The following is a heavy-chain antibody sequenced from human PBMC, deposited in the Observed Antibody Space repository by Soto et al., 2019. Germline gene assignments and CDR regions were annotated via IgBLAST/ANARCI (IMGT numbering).Heavy chain of an antibody. Sequence: QVLLQESGPELVKPSETLSLTCTVSGGSISPYYWSWIRQPAGKGLEWIGRIYTSGRTNYNPSLTSRLTMSVGTSKNQFSLRLRSVTAADTAMYDCARSGNSGYSPHDHWGQGTLVTVSS. J-gene: IGHJ4*02. V-gene: IGHV4-4*07. D-gene: IGHD5-12*01. CDR2: IYTSGRT. CDR3: ARSGNSGYSPHDH. CDR1: GGSISPYY.